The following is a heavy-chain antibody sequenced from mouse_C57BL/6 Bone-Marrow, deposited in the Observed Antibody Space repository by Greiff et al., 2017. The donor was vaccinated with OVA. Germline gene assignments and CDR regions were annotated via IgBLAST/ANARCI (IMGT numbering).Heavy chain of an antibody. V-gene: IGHV5-15*04. J-gene: IGHJ4*01. Sequence: EVKLMESGGGLVQPGGSLKLSCAASGFTFSDYGMAWVRQAPRKGPEWVAFISNLAYSIYYADTVTGRFTISRENAKNTLYLEMSSLRSEDTAMYYCARRPRYYYGSSYAMDYWGQGTSVTVSS. CDR3: ARRPRYYYGSSYAMDY. D-gene: IGHD1-1*01. CDR1: GFTFSDYG. CDR2: ISNLAYSI.